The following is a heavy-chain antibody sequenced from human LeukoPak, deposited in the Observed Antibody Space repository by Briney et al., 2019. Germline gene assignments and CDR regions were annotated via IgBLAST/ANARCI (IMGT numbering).Heavy chain of an antibody. J-gene: IGHJ4*02. CDR1: GFTFSNAW. V-gene: IGHV3-53*01. Sequence: TGGSLRLSCAASGFTFSNAWMSWVRQAPGKGLEWVSVIYSGGSTYYADSVKGRFIISRDNSKNTLYLQMNSLRAEDTAVYYCARGGRDGYDLAYWGQGTLVTVSS. D-gene: IGHD5-24*01. CDR3: ARGGRDGYDLAY. CDR2: IYSGGST.